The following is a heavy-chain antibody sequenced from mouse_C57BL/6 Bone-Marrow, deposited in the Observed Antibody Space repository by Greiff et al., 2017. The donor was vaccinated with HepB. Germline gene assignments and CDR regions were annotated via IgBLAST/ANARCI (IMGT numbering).Heavy chain of an antibody. Sequence: QVQLQQPGAELVKPGASVKMSCKASGYTFTSYWITWVRQRPGQGLEWIGDIYPGSGSTNYNEKFKSKATLTVDTSSSTAYMQLSSLTSEDSAVYYCARDTFCSIRYFDVWGTGTTVTVSS. D-gene: IGHD5-1-1*01. CDR3: ARDTFCSIRYFDV. CDR2: IYPGSGST. V-gene: IGHV1-55*01. J-gene: IGHJ1*03. CDR1: GYTFTSYW.